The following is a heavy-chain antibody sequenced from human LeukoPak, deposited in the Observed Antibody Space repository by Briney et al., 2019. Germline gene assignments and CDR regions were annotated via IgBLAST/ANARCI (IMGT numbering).Heavy chain of an antibody. CDR1: GYTFTSYG. D-gene: IGHD3-22*01. J-gene: IGHJ4*02. CDR3: AEHCYDSSGYYSDY. Sequence: SVKVSCKASGYTFTSYGISWVRQAPGQGLEWMGRIIPILGIANYAQKFQGRVTITADKSTSTAYMELSSLRSEDTAVYYCAEHCYDSSGYYSDYWGQGTLVTVSS. V-gene: IGHV1-69*04. CDR2: IIPILGIA.